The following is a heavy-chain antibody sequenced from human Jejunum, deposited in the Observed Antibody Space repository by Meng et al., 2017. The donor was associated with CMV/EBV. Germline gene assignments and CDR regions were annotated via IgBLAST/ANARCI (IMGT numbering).Heavy chain of an antibody. D-gene: IGHD6-19*01. CDR1: GGSMISYY. CDR3: ARLSKDGWSTFDY. CDR2: IYTSGST. V-gene: IGHV4-4*07. J-gene: IGHJ4*02. Sequence: AQLQGSGPGLVKPSETLSLTCSVSGGSMISYYWSWIRQPAGKGLEWIGHIYTSGSTNYSPSLKSRVTMSLDTAKNQFSLKVSSVTAADTAVYYCARLSKDGWSTFDYWGQGTLVTVSS.